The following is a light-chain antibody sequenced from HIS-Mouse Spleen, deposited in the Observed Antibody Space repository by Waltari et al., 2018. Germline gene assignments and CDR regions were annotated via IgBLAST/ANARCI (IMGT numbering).Light chain of an antibody. CDR2: EGS. Sequence: QSALTQPAPVSGSPGQPITLSCTGTSSDVGSYQLVSWYQQHPGKAPKLLVYEGSKRPSGVSNRFSGSKSGNTASLTISGLQAEDESDYYCCSYAGSSTWVFGGGTKLTVL. CDR1: SSDVGSYQL. J-gene: IGLJ3*02. V-gene: IGLV2-23*01. CDR3: CSYAGSSTWV.